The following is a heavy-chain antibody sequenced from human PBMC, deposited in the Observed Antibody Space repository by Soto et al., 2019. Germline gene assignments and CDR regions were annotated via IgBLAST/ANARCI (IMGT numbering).Heavy chain of an antibody. D-gene: IGHD3-22*01. CDR1: GGTLSSYA. Sequence: SVKVSCKASGGTLSSYAISWVRQAPGQGLEWMGGIIPIFGTANYAQKFQGRVTITRDTSASTAYMELSSLRSEDTAVYYCARGFVDSSGYFYYWGQGTLVTVSS. J-gene: IGHJ4*02. CDR3: ARGFVDSSGYFYY. CDR2: IIPIFGTA. V-gene: IGHV1-69*05.